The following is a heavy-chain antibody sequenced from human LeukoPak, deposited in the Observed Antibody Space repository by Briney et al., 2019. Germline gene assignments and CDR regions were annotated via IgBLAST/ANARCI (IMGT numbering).Heavy chain of an antibody. V-gene: IGHV4-4*02. CDR2: IFHSGNT. D-gene: IGHD2-2*01. CDR3: ARESCTSSSCYARYYYGMDV. J-gene: IGHJ6*04. CDR1: GGAISSANW. Sequence: SETLSLTCAVSGGAISSANWWSWARQPPGKGLEWIGEIFHSGNTNYNSSLKSRVTISVDKSKNQFSLKLTSVTAADTAVYYCARESCTSSSCYARYYYGMDVWGKGTTVTVSS.